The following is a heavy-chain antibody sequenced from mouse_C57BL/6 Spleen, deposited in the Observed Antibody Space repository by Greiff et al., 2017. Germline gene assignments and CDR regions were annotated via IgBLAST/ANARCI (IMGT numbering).Heavy chain of an antibody. CDR2: IDPSDSET. D-gene: IGHD2-1*01. CDR3: ALYGNYASMDY. CDR1: GYTFTSYW. Sequence: QVQLQQPGAELVRPGSSVKLSCKASGYTFTSYWMHWVKQRPIQGLEWIGNIDPSDSETHYNQKFKDKATLTVDKSSSTAYMQLSSLTSEDSAVYYCALYGNYASMDYWGQGTSVTVSS. V-gene: IGHV1-52*01. J-gene: IGHJ4*01.